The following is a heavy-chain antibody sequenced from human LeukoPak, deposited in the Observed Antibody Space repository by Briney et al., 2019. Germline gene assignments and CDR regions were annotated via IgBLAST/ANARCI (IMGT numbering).Heavy chain of an antibody. CDR3: TRDQGAGTYRSYGMDV. D-gene: IGHD3-10*01. Sequence: GGSLRLSCAASGFTFSTYSMSWVRQAPGKGLEWVSSISSTSTYIFYADSVKGRFTIPKDNAKNSLYLQMNSLRAEDTAIYYCTRDQGAGTYRSYGMDVWGQGTSVTVSS. V-gene: IGHV3-21*01. CDR1: GFTFSTYS. CDR2: ISSTSTYI. J-gene: IGHJ6*02.